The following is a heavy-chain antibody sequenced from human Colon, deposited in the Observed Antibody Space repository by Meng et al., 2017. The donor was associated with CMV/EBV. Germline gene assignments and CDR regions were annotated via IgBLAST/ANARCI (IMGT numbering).Heavy chain of an antibody. V-gene: IGHV3-21*01. D-gene: IGHD5-18*01. CDR1: GFIFTSYT. J-gene: IGHJ1*01. CDR2: ISTSGRDI. Sequence: GSLRLSCAASGFIFTSYTMNWVRQAPGKGLEWVSSISTSGRDIYYADSVKGRFTLSRDNAKNSLYLQMDSLRAEDTAVYYCVRHLEAGRNGYSEPFWGQGTLVTVSS. CDR3: VRHLEAGRNGYSEPF.